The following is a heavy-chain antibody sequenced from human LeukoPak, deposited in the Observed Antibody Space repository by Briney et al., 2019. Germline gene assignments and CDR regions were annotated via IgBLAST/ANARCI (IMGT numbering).Heavy chain of an antibody. Sequence: GGSLRLSCAASGFTVSSNYMSWVRQAPGKGLEWVSVIYSGGRTYYADSVKGRFTISRDNSKNTLYLQMNSLRAEDTAVYYCAREWGPRRDGYNPIAYWGQGTLVTVSS. V-gene: IGHV3-53*01. J-gene: IGHJ4*02. D-gene: IGHD5-24*01. CDR3: AREWGPRRDGYNPIAY. CDR2: IYSGGRT. CDR1: GFTVSSNY.